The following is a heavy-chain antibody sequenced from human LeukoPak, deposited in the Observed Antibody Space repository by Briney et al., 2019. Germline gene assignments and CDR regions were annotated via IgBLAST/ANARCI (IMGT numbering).Heavy chain of an antibody. Sequence: GGSLRLSCAASGFTFSSYWMHWVRQAPGKGLVWVSRINSDGSSTSYADSVKGRFTISRDNAKNTLYLQMNSLRAEDTALYYCAKDFTADATYYYGSGSWDYWGQGILVTVSS. J-gene: IGHJ4*02. CDR2: INSDGSST. CDR1: GFTFSSYW. CDR3: AKDFTADATYYYGSGSWDY. D-gene: IGHD3-10*01. V-gene: IGHV3-74*01.